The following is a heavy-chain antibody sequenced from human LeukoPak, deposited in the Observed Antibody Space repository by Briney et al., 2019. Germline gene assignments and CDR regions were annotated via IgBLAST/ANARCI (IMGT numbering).Heavy chain of an antibody. J-gene: IGHJ5*01. D-gene: IGHD3-10*01. Sequence: PGKSLRLSCEASGFIFSNYAMNWVRQAPGKGLEWVAIMSADGSLEFYGDSVKGRFAISRDNSKSTLFLQMNNVRANDTAVYYFAKEVWFGHGLDSWGQGALVTVSS. CDR3: AKEVWFGHGLDS. CDR1: GFIFSNYA. CDR2: MSADGSLE. V-gene: IGHV3-30*18.